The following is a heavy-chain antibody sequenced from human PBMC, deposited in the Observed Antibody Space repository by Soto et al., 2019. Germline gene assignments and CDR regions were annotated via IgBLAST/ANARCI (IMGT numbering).Heavy chain of an antibody. D-gene: IGHD1-26*01. CDR3: ARRGSGSYYDY. J-gene: IGHJ4*02. Sequence: EVQLLESGGGLVQPGGSLRLSCAASGFTFSSYAMRWVRQAPVKGLEWVSAISGSGGSTYYADSVKGRFTISRDNSKNTLYLQMNSLRAEDTAVYYCARRGSGSYYDYWCQGTLVTFSS. CDR1: GFTFSSYA. CDR2: ISGSGGST. V-gene: IGHV3-23*01.